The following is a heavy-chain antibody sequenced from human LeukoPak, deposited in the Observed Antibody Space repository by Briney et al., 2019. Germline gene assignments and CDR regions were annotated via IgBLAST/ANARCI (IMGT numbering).Heavy chain of an antibody. V-gene: IGHV3-30-3*01. CDR2: IAYDGSNN. J-gene: IGHJ6*02. CDR3: ARDPGSLPAAIGYCYYGMDV. CDR1: GFTFSSYT. Sequence: LSGGSLRLSCAASGFTFSSYTIHWVRQAPGKGLEWVAAIAYDGSNNYYADSVKGRFTISRDNAKNSVYLQMNSLRAEDTALYYCARDPGSLPAAIGYCYYGMDVWGQGTTVTVSS. D-gene: IGHD2-2*02.